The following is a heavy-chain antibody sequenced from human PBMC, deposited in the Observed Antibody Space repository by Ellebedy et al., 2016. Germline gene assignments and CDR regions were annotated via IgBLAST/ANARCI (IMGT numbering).Heavy chain of an antibody. CDR2: INHSGST. D-gene: IGHD5-18*01. V-gene: IGHV4-34*01. CDR1: GFTFSSYS. J-gene: IGHJ6*03. Sequence: ESLKISXAASGFTFSSYSMNWVRQPPGKGLEWIGEINHSGSTYYNPSLKSRVTISVDTSKNQFSLKLSSVTAADTAVYYCARTAAMTYYYYMDVWGKGTTVTVSS. CDR3: ARTAAMTYYYYMDV.